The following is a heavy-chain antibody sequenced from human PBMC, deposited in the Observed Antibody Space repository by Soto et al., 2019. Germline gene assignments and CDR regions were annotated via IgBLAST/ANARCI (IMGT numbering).Heavy chain of an antibody. CDR1: GGSFSGYY. J-gene: IGHJ6*02. CDR2: INHSGST. D-gene: IGHD6-19*01. V-gene: IGHV4-34*01. CDR3: ARDMGQWLVSSKYGMDV. Sequence: SETLSLTCAVYGGSFSGYYWSWIRQPPGKGLEWIGEINHSGSTNYNPSLKSRVTISVDTSKNQFSLKLSSVTAADTAVYYCARDMGQWLVSSKYGMDVWGQGTTVT.